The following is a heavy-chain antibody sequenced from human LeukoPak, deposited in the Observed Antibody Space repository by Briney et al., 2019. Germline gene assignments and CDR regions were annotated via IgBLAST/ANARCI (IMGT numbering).Heavy chain of an antibody. CDR1: GGSISSYY. V-gene: IGHV4-4*09. D-gene: IGHD6-19*01. CDR2: IYTSGST. Sequence: SETLSLTCTVSGGSISSYYWSWIRQPPGKGLEWIGYIYTSGSTNYNPSLKSRVTISVDTSKNQFSLKLSSVTAADTAVYYCAKSITDEYSSGWYHFDYWGQGTLVTVSS. CDR3: AKSITDEYSSGWYHFDY. J-gene: IGHJ4*02.